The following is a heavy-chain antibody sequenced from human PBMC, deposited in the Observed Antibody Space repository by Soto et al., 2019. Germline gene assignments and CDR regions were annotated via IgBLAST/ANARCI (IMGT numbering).Heavy chain of an antibody. CDR1: GGSFPSNNW. D-gene: IGHD1-7*01. J-gene: IGHJ4*02. CDR2: IYRTGST. Sequence: SDTLSLTCSVSGGSFPSNNWWTLVRQPPGQGLEWIGEIYRTGSTNYNPSLKSRVTISLDKSENQFSLKVTSLTAADTAVYYCASRDPGTSVDYWGQGTLVTVSS. CDR3: ASRDPGTSVDY. V-gene: IGHV4-4*02.